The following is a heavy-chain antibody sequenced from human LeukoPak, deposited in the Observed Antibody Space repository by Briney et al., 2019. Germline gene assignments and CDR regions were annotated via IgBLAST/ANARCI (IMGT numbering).Heavy chain of an antibody. CDR3: AKARIAVAGKDGYY. D-gene: IGHD6-19*01. CDR1: GLTFSSYA. Sequence: GGSLRLSCAASGLTFSSYAMSWVRQAPGKGLEWVSAISGSGGSTYYADSVKGRFTISRDNSKNTLYLQMNSLRAEDTAVYYCAKARIAVAGKDGYYWGQGTLVTVSS. V-gene: IGHV3-23*01. J-gene: IGHJ4*02. CDR2: ISGSGGST.